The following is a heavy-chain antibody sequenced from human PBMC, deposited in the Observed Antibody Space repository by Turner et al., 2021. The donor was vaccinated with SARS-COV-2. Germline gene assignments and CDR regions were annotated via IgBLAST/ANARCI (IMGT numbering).Heavy chain of an antibody. V-gene: IGHV3-66*02. Sequence: EVQLVECGGGLVPPGWSLRLSCAASGVTVSSNYMNWVRQAPGKGLEWVAVINSGGRTYYADSVKGRFTISRDNYKNTLYLQMNSLRAEDTALDYCARDLGGTSSLGGYFDYWGQGTLVTVSS. D-gene: IGHD2-2*01. CDR1: GVTVSSNY. CDR3: ARDLGGTSSLGGYFDY. CDR2: INSGGRT. J-gene: IGHJ4*02.